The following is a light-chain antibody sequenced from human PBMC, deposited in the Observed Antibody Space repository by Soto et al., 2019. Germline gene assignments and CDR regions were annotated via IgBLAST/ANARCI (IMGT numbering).Light chain of an antibody. CDR2: GAS. J-gene: IGKJ1*01. V-gene: IGKV3-20*01. CDR3: QQYGSSPWT. CDR1: QSVSSSY. Sequence: EIWLTQSPGTLSLSPGERAPLSCRASQSVSSSYLAWYQQKPGQAPRLLIYGASSRATGIPDRFSGSGSGTDFTLTISRLEPEDFAVYYCQQYGSSPWTFGQGTKVDIK.